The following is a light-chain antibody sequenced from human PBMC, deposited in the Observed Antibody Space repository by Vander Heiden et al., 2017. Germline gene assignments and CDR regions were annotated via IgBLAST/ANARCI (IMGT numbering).Light chain of an antibody. V-gene: IGLV1-40*01. CDR2: ANS. CDR1: SSNIGAGYD. Sequence: QSVLTQQPSLSGAPGQRVTFSCTGSSSNIGAGYDVHWYQQLPGTAPKLLISANSNRPSGVPDRFSGSKSGTSASLAITGLQAEDEADYYCQSYDSSLSGSLFGGGTKLTVL. CDR3: QSYDSSLSGSL. J-gene: IGLJ2*01.